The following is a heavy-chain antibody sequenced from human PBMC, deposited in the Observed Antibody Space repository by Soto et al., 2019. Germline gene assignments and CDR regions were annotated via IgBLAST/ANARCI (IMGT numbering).Heavy chain of an antibody. D-gene: IGHD5-12*01. CDR1: GFTFSTYA. Sequence: GGSLRLSCAASGFTFSTYAMSWVRQAPGKGLEWVSGVSGKGYDTYYADSVKGRFTISRDNSRNTLYLQMNRRRAEDTAVYYCGKTAWWISCAWPHYYWRQGILVT. CDR2: VSGKGYDT. V-gene: IGHV3-23*01. CDR3: GKTAWWISCAWPHYY. J-gene: IGHJ4*02.